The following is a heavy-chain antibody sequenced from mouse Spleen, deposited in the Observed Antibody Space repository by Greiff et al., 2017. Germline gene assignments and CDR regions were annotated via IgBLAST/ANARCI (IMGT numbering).Heavy chain of an antibody. J-gene: IGHJ2*01. Sequence: KLMESGGGLVQPGGSLKLSCAASGFTFSDYYMYWVRQTPEKRLEWVAYISNGGGSTYYPDTVKGRFTISRDNAKNTLYLQMSRLKSEDTAMYYCARGLFDYWGQGTTLTVSS. CDR2: ISNGGGST. D-gene: IGHD3-1*01. V-gene: IGHV5-12*01. CDR3: ARGLFDY. CDR1: GFTFSDYY.